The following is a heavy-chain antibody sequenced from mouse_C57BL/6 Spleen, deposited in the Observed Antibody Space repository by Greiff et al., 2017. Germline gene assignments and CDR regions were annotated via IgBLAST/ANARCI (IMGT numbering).Heavy chain of an antibody. D-gene: IGHD2-4*01. Sequence: QVQLQQPGAELVRPGSSVKLSCKASGYTFTSYWMDWVKQRPGQGLEWIGNIYPSDSETHYNQKFKDKATLTVDKSSSTAYMQHSSLTSEDSAVYYCAREDYDGDYYAMDYWGQGTSVTVSS. CDR1: GYTFTSYW. V-gene: IGHV1-61*01. CDR3: AREDYDGDYYAMDY. CDR2: IYPSDSET. J-gene: IGHJ4*01.